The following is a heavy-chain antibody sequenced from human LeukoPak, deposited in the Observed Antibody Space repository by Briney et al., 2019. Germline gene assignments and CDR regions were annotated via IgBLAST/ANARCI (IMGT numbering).Heavy chain of an antibody. D-gene: IGHD3-10*01. V-gene: IGHV3-30*03. CDR3: VSRDFDY. Sequence: GRSLRLSCAASGFTFSSYGMHWVRQAPGKGLEWVAVISYDGSNKYYADSVKGRFTISRDNSKNTLYLQMSSLRAEDTAVYYCVSRDFDYWGQGTLVTVSS. CDR1: GFTFSSYG. CDR2: ISYDGSNK. J-gene: IGHJ4*02.